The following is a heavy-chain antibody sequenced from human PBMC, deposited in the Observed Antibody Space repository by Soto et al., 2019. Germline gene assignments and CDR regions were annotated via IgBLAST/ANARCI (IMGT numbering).Heavy chain of an antibody. Sequence: SETLSLTCTVSGGSISSYYWSWIRQPAGKGLEWIGRIYTSGSTNYNPSLKSRVTMSVDTSKNQFSLKLSSVTAADTAVYYCAASITMVRGVIIMNYGRDVWGQGTTVTVSS. D-gene: IGHD3-10*01. V-gene: IGHV4-4*07. J-gene: IGHJ6*02. CDR1: GGSISSYY. CDR3: AASITMVRGVIIMNYGRDV. CDR2: IYTSGST.